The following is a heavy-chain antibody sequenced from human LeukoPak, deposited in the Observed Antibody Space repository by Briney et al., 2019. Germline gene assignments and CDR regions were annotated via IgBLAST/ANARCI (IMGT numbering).Heavy chain of an antibody. CDR1: GYTFTGYC. J-gene: IGHJ3*01. D-gene: IGHD4-17*01. Sequence: ASVKVSCKASGYTFTGYCIHWVRQAPEEGLEWMGWINPNRGVTKYAQKFQGRVTMTRETSISTAYMELSGLRFDDTAVYFCARDPELTYADVRRGTSAFDFWGQGTMVTVSS. CDR3: ARDPELTYADVRRGTSAFDF. V-gene: IGHV1-2*02. CDR2: INPNRGVT.